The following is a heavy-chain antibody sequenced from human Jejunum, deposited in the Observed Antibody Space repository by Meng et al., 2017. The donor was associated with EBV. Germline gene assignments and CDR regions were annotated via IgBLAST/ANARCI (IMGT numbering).Heavy chain of an antibody. CDR1: GDSVNGYNY. CDR3: ARGRGYDYGDS. CDR2: LYYAGKA. J-gene: IGHJ5*02. D-gene: IGHD5-12*01. V-gene: IGHV4-61*01. Sequence: QLQRDGSGPGLVKPVEILSLPCSFSGDSVNGYNYWTWIRQPPGKGLEWIGNLYYAGKAIYKPSLQSRVTISVDTSKNQISLKVTSVTAADTAIYYCARGRGYDYGDSWGQGTLVTVSS.